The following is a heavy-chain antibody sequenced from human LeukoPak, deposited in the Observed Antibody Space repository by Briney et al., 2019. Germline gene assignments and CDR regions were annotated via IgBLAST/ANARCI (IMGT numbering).Heavy chain of an antibody. CDR3: ARELSRALNWFDP. J-gene: IGHJ5*02. D-gene: IGHD3-10*01. CDR1: GGSISSYY. Sequence: SEPLSLTCTVSGGSISSYYWSWIRQPPGKGLEWIGYIYYSGSTNYNPSLKSRVTISVDTSKNQFSLKLSSVTAADTAVYYCARELSRALNWFDPWGQGALVTVSS. V-gene: IGHV4-59*01. CDR2: IYYSGST.